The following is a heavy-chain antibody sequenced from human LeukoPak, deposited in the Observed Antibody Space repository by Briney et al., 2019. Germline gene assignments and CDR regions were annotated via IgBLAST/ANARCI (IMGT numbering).Heavy chain of an antibody. D-gene: IGHD3-22*01. J-gene: IGHJ4*02. CDR1: GFTFSDYY. Sequence: PGGSLRLSCAASGFTFSDYYMSWVRQAPGKGLEWVSTISVSGGTTYYVDSVKGRITISRDNSKNTLYLQMNSLRAEDTAVYYCAKQKYDSSGYYSDYWGQGTLVIVSS. CDR2: ISVSGGTT. CDR3: AKQKYDSSGYYSDY. V-gene: IGHV3-23*01.